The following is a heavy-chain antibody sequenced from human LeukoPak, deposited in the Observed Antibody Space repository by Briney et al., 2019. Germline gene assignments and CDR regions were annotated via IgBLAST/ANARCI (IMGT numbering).Heavy chain of an antibody. CDR2: ISGSGGST. CDR1: GFTFSSYA. Sequence: GSLRLSCAASGFTFSSYAMSWVRQAPGKGLEWVSAISGSGGSTYYADSVKGRFTISRDNSKNTLYLQMNSLRAEDTAVYYCAKGQYYDYVWGSSSFFLWGQGTLLTVSS. CDR3: AKGQYYDYVWGSSSFFL. J-gene: IGHJ4*02. V-gene: IGHV3-23*01. D-gene: IGHD3-16*01.